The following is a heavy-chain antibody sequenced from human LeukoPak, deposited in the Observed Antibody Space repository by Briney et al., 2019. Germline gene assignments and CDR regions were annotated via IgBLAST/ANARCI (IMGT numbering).Heavy chain of an antibody. J-gene: IGHJ4*02. Sequence: PGGSLRLSCAASGFTFSSYSMNWVRQAPGKGLEWVSYISSRSSSIYYADSVKGRFTLSRDNAKNSLYLQMNSLRDEDTAVYYCAKDKNNGSYYDYWGQGTLVTVSS. CDR1: GFTFSSYS. V-gene: IGHV3-48*02. CDR2: ISSRSSSI. D-gene: IGHD1-26*01. CDR3: AKDKNNGSYYDY.